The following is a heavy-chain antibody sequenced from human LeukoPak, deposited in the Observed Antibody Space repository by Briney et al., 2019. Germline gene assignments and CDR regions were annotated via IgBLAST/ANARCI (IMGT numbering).Heavy chain of an antibody. CDR3: ARASTEGYYGSGSYRLDY. Sequence: SETLSLTCTVSGGSISSYYWSWIRQPPGKGLEWIGYIYYSGSTNYNPSLKSRVTISVDTSKNQFSLKLSSVTAADTAVYYCARASTEGYYGSGSYRLDYWGQGTLVTVSS. CDR2: IYYSGST. CDR1: GGSISSYY. D-gene: IGHD3-10*01. V-gene: IGHV4-59*01. J-gene: IGHJ4*02.